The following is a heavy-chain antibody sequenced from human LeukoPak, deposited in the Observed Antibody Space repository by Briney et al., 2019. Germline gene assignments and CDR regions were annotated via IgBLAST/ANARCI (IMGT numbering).Heavy chain of an antibody. J-gene: IGHJ6*02. D-gene: IGHD2-2*01. CDR2: INPNSGGT. V-gene: IGHV1-2*02. Sequence: ASVKVSCKASGYTFTGYYMHWVRQAPGQGLEWMGWINPNSGGTNYAQKFQGRVTMTRNTSISTAYMELSSLRSEDTAVYYCATHCSSTSCYSDYYGMDVWGQGTTVTVSS. CDR1: GYTFTGYY. CDR3: ATHCSSTSCYSDYYGMDV.